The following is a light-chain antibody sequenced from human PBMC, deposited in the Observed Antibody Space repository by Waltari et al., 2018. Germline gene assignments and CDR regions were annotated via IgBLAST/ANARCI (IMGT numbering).Light chain of an antibody. V-gene: IGLV3-9*01. J-gene: IGLJ2*01. CDR1: NIGSKN. CDR2: RDS. CDR3: QVWDSSTVVV. Sequence: SYELTQPLSVSVALGQTARITCGGNNIGSKNVHWYQQKPGQALVRVIYRDSNRPSGLPERFSGSNSWNTATLTCSRAQAGDEADYYCQVWDSSTVVVFVGGTNLTVL.